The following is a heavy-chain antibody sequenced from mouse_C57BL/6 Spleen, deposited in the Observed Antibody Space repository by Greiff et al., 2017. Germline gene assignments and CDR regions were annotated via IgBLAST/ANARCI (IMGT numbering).Heavy chain of an antibody. V-gene: IGHV5-6*01. J-gene: IGHJ4*01. D-gene: IGHD1-1*01. CDR2: ISSGGSYT. CDR3: ARHRASSYDYAMDY. Sequence: EVQRVASGGDLVKPGGSLKLSCAASGFTFSSYGLSWFRQTPDKQLELVATISSGGSYTYYPERVQGRLHSSRDNAKNTLYLQMSSLKSEDTAMYYCARHRASSYDYAMDYWGQGTSVTGSS. CDR1: GFTFSSYG.